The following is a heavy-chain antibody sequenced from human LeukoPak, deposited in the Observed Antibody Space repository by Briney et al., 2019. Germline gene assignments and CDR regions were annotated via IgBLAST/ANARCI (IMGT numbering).Heavy chain of an antibody. Sequence: GGSLRLSCTASGFTFGDYAMSWFRQAPGKGLEWVGFIRSKAYGGTTEYAASVKGRFTISRDDSKSIAYLQMDSLKPEDTAVYYCTRDSRGAPDYWGQGTLVTVSS. CDR3: TRDSRGAPDY. CDR2: IRSKAYGGTT. D-gene: IGHD3-22*01. V-gene: IGHV3-49*03. J-gene: IGHJ4*02. CDR1: GFTFGDYA.